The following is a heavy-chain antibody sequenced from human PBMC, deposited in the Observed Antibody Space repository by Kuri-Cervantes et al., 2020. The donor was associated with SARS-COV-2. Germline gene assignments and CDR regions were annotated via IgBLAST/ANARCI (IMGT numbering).Heavy chain of an antibody. CDR2: IYYSGST. V-gene: IGHV4-61*01. CDR1: GGSVSSGSYY. D-gene: IGHD5-12*01. CDR3: ASGLGLPLDY. J-gene: IGHJ4*02. Sequence: SETLSLTCTVSGGSVSSGSYYWSWIRQPPGKGLEWIGYIYYSGSTNYNPSLKSRVTISVDTSRNQFSLKLSSVTAADTAVYYCASGLGLPLDYWGQGTLVTVSS.